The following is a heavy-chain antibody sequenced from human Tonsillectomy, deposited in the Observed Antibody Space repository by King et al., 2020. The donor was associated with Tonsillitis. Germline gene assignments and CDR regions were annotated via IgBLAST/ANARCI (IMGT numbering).Heavy chain of an antibody. CDR2: ISASGGST. Sequence: VQLVESGGGLVQPGGSLRLSCAASGFTFSSYAMSWVRQAPGKGLEWVSVISASGGSTYYADSVKGRFTIFRDNFKNTLYLQMNSLRAEDTAVYYCAKGDYPSALILDYWGQGTLVTVSS. CDR3: AKGDYPSALILDY. CDR1: GFTFSSYA. D-gene: IGHD4-11*01. J-gene: IGHJ4*02. V-gene: IGHV3-23*04.